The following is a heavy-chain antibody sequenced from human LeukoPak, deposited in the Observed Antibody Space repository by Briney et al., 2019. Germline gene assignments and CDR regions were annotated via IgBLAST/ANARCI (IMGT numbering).Heavy chain of an antibody. Sequence: GGSLRLSCAASGFIFSAYWVTWVRQAPGKGLEWVANMYQDGSEKYYVDSVKGRFTISRDNAKNSLYLQMNSLRAEDTAMYYCAKDNRDYYIDYWGQGTLVTVSS. V-gene: IGHV3-7*01. D-gene: IGHD3-10*01. CDR1: GFIFSAYW. CDR2: MYQDGSEK. J-gene: IGHJ4*02. CDR3: AKDNRDYYIDY.